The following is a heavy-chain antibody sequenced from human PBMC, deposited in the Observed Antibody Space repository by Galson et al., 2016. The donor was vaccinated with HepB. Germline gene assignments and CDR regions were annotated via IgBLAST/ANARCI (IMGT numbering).Heavy chain of an antibody. CDR1: GGSISSGDYY. V-gene: IGHV4-30-4*01. D-gene: IGHD3-22*01. J-gene: IGHJ3*02. CDR3: ALYGSSGYTPRDALDI. Sequence: TLSLTCTVSGGSISSGDYYWSWVRQPPGKGLEWIGYIYHTGRTNYNPSLKSRVSMSADTSKNQISLKLSSVTAADTAVYYCALYGSSGYTPRDALDIWGQGTMVTVSS. CDR2: IYHTGRT.